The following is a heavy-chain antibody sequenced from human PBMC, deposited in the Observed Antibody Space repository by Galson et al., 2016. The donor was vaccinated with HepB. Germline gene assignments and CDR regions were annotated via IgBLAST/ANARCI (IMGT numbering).Heavy chain of an antibody. Sequence: SLRLSCAASGFILGTYGMHWVRQAPGKGLEWVAMISYDGTATYYEDPVKGRFTISRDISKNTLSLQMSSLRAEDTAVYYCVKQIDRGTLDRWGQGTLVIVSS. V-gene: IGHV3-30*18. CDR3: VKQIDRGTLDR. J-gene: IGHJ5*02. CDR2: ISYDGTAT. CDR1: GFILGTYG. D-gene: IGHD3-10*01.